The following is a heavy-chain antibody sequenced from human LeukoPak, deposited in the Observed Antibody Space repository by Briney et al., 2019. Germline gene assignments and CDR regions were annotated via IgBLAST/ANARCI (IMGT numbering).Heavy chain of an antibody. CDR3: ARAGDFWSGYYTGGWFDP. V-gene: IGHV1-18*01. CDR1: GYTFTSYG. Sequence: ASVKVSCKASGYTFTSYGISWVRQAPGQGLEWMGWFSAYNGNINYAQKLQGRVTMTTDTSTSTAYMELRSLRSEDTAVYYCARAGDFWSGYYTGGWFDPWGQGTLVTVSS. CDR2: FSAYNGNI. D-gene: IGHD3-3*01. J-gene: IGHJ5*02.